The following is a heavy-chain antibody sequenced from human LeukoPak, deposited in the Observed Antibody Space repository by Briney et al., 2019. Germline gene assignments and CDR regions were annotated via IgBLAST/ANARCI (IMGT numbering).Heavy chain of an antibody. CDR1: GYTFTRYY. J-gene: IGHJ5*02. V-gene: IGHV1-2*02. D-gene: IGHD5-18*01. CDR3: ARDIVMVTYWFDP. Sequence: ASVKVSCKASGYTFTRYYMHWVRQAPGRGPEWMGWINPNSGGTNYAQKFQGRVTMTRDTSISTAYMELSRLRSDDTAVYYCARDIVMVTYWFDPWGQGTLVTVSS. CDR2: INPNSGGT.